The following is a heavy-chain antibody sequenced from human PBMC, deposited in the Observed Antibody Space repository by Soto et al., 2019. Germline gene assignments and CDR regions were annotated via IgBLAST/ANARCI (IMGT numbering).Heavy chain of an antibody. CDR3: TRRVLRYFDWDKYGMDV. J-gene: IGHJ6*02. CDR1: GFTFSGSA. V-gene: IGHV3-73*01. Sequence: GGSLRLSCAASGFTFSGSAMHWVRQASGKGLEWVGRIRSKANSYATAYAASVKGRFTISRDDSKNTAYLQMNSLKTEDTAVYFCTRRVLRYFDWDKYGMDVWGQGTTVTVSS. CDR2: IRSKANSYAT. D-gene: IGHD3-9*01.